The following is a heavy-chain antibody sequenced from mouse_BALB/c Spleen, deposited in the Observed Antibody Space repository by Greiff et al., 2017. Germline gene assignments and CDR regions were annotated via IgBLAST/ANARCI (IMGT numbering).Heavy chain of an antibody. Sequence: VQVVESGPGLVQPSQSLSITCTVSGFSLTSYGVHWVRQSPGKGLEWLGVIWSGGSTDYNAAFISRLSISKDNSKSQVFFKMNSLQANDTAIYYCARIVHPRDYGSSSFAYWGQGTLVTVSA. CDR1: GFSLTSYG. CDR3: ARIVHPRDYGSSSFAY. V-gene: IGHV2-2*02. CDR2: IWSGGST. J-gene: IGHJ3*01. D-gene: IGHD1-1*01.